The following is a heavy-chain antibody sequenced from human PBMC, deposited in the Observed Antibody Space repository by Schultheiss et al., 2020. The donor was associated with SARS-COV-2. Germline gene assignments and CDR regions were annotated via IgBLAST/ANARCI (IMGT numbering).Heavy chain of an antibody. V-gene: IGHV4-38-2*01. Sequence: SETLSLTCAVSGYSISSGGYYWGWIRQPPGKGLEWIGSIYHSGSTYYNPSLKSRVTISVDTSKNQFSLKLSSVTAADTAVYYCARVMDYGMDVWGQGTTVTVSS. J-gene: IGHJ6*02. D-gene: IGHD2-21*01. CDR3: ARVMDYGMDV. CDR2: IYHSGST. CDR1: GYSISSGGYY.